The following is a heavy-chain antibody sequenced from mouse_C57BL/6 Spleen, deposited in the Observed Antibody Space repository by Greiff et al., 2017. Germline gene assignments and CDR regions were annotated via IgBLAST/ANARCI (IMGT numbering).Heavy chain of an antibody. CDR1: GYTFTSYW. CDR2: IDPSDSYT. CDR3: ARVGNYGNFGY. Sequence: VQLQQPGAELVMPGASVTLSCKASGYTFTSYWMHWVKQRPGQGLEWIGEIDPSDSYTNYNQKFKGKSTLTVDKSSSTAYMQLSSLTSEDSAVYYCARVGNYGNFGYWGQGTTLTGSS. D-gene: IGHD2-1*01. J-gene: IGHJ2*01. V-gene: IGHV1-69*01.